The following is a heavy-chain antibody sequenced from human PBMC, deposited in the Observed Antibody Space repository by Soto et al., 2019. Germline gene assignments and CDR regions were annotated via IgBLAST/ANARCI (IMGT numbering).Heavy chain of an antibody. CDR1: GGSISSYY. V-gene: IGHV4-59*01. D-gene: IGHD3-22*01. CDR2: IYYSGST. Sequence: PSETLSLTCTVSGGSISSYYWSWIRQPPGKGLEWIGYIYYSGSTNYNPSLKSRVTISVDTSKNQFSLKLSSVTAADTAVYYCARELYYYDSSGYPGWFDPWGQGTLVTV. CDR3: ARELYYYDSSGYPGWFDP. J-gene: IGHJ5*02.